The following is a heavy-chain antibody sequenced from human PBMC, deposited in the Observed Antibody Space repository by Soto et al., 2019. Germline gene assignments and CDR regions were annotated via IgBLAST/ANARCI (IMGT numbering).Heavy chain of an antibody. J-gene: IGHJ5*01. D-gene: IGHD3-22*01. CDR1: GFIVSRSY. CDR2: LYSGGSS. V-gene: IGHV3-53*01. Sequence: EVQLVESGGGLVRPGGSLRLSCGVSGFIVSRSYMTWVRQAPGKGLEWVSSLYSGGSSYYSDSVKGRFTISRDNSENTLSLQMNSLSAEDTAVYYCARLGYFEDSGYSYFDSWGHGTLVTVSS. CDR3: ARLGYFEDSGYSYFDS.